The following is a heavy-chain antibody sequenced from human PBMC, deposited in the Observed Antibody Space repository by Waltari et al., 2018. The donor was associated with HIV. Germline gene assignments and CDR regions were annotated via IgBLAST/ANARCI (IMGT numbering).Heavy chain of an antibody. V-gene: IGHV3-74*01. CDR2: INIDGRTI. J-gene: IGHJ4*02. CDR3: SRDTFGEYDF. CDR1: GFSVTNYW. Sequence: EVQLVQSGGGLIKPGGSLRLSCAASGFSVTNYWMHWVRQSPGKGLVWVSRINIDGRTIDYADSVKGRFTISRDSAKNTLSLQMNSLREEETTVYYCSRDTFGEYDFWGQGALVTVSS. D-gene: IGHD3-3*01.